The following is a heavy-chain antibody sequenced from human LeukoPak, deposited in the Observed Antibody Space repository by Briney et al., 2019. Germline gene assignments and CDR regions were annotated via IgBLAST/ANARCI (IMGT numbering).Heavy chain of an antibody. CDR2: IYYSGRT. CDR1: GGSISSSYY. Sequence: SETLSLTCTVSGGSISSSYYWGWLRQPPGKGLEWIGSIYYSGRTSYNPSLKSRVTISLDTSKNQFSLKLTSVTAADTAVYYCARHSGQSWYFDLWGRGSLVTVSS. J-gene: IGHJ2*01. V-gene: IGHV4-39*01. CDR3: ARHSGQSWYFDL.